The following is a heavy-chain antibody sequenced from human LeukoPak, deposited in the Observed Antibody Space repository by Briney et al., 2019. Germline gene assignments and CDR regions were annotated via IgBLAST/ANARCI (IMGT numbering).Heavy chain of an antibody. CDR2: INPNSGGT. V-gene: IGHV1-2*04. Sequence: ASVKVSCKASGYTFTGYYMHWVRQAPGQGLEWMGWINPNSGGTNYAQKFQGWVTMTRDTSISTAYMELSRLRSDDTAVYYCARAWISRGTYYYYMDVWGKGTTVTVSS. CDR1: GYTFTGYY. CDR3: ARAWISRGTYYYYMDV. J-gene: IGHJ6*03. D-gene: IGHD1-1*01.